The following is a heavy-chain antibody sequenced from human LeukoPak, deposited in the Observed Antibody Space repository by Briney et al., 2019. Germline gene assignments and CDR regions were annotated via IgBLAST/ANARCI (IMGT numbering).Heavy chain of an antibody. Sequence: ASVKVSRKASGYTFTSYGISWVRQAPGQGLEWMGWISAYNGNTNYAQKLQGRATMTTDTSTSTAYMELRSLRSDDTAVYYCARDPSVTMVPKIMDVWGKGTTVTVSS. CDR3: ARDPSVTMVPKIMDV. V-gene: IGHV1-18*04. CDR1: GYTFTSYG. CDR2: ISAYNGNT. J-gene: IGHJ6*04. D-gene: IGHD3-10*01.